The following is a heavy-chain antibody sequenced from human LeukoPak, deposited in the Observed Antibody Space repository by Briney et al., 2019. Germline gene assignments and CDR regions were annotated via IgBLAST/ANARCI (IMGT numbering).Heavy chain of an antibody. J-gene: IGHJ3*02. V-gene: IGHV4-30-2*01. CDR2: IYHSGST. CDR3: ARTFCSSTSCYGAFDI. D-gene: IGHD2-2*01. CDR1: GGSISSGGYS. Sequence: SETLSLTCAVSGGSISSGGYSWSWMRQPPGKGREWIGYIYHSGSTYYNPSLKSRVTISVDRSKNQFSLKLSSVTAADTAVYYCARTFCSSTSCYGAFDIWGQGTMVTVSS.